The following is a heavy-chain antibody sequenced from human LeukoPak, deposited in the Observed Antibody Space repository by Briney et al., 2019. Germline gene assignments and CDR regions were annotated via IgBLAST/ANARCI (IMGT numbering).Heavy chain of an antibody. CDR1: GFTFNDYA. J-gene: IGHJ4*02. V-gene: IGHV3-9*01. CDR2: ISWNSGGI. Sequence: QAGGSLRLSCAASGFTFNDYAMHWVRQAPGKGLEWVSGISWNSGGIGYADSVKGRFTISRDNAKNSLYLQMNSLRAEDTAVYYCARSLHSPVNYYDSSGYYYFDYWGQGTLVTVSS. CDR3: ARSLHSPVNYYDSSGYYYFDY. D-gene: IGHD3-22*01.